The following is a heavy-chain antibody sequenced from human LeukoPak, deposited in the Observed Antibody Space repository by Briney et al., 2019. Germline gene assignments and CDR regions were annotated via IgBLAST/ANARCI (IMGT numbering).Heavy chain of an antibody. D-gene: IGHD5-12*01. Sequence: SETLSLTCAVYGGSFSGYYWSWIRQPPGKGLEWIGEINHSGSTNYNPSLKSRVTISVDTSKNQFSLKLSSVTAADTAVYYCARFHIFGGGYASTNAFDIWGQGTMVTVSS. V-gene: IGHV4-34*01. J-gene: IGHJ3*02. CDR3: ARFHIFGGGYASTNAFDI. CDR2: INHSGST. CDR1: GGSFSGYY.